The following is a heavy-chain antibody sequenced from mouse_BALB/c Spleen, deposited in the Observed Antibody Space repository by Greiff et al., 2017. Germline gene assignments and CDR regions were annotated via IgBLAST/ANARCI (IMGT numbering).Heavy chain of an antibody. CDR2: ISYDGSN. Sequence: EVQLQQSGPGLVKPSQSLSLTCSVTGYSITSGYYWNWIRQFPGNKLEWMGYISYDGSNNYNPSLKNRISITRDTSKNQFFLKLNSVTTEDTATYYCARGDSGYVAYWGQGTLVTVSA. CDR1: GYSITSGYY. J-gene: IGHJ3*01. V-gene: IGHV3-6*02. D-gene: IGHD3-1*01. CDR3: ARGDSGYVAY.